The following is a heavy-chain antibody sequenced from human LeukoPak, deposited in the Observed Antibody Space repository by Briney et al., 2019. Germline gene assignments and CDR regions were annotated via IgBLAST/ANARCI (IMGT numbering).Heavy chain of an antibody. CDR1: GGSISSSSYY. CDR3: ARIWTTVGAFDY. V-gene: IGHV4-39*01. J-gene: IGHJ4*02. D-gene: IGHD4-23*01. Sequence: SETLSLTCTVSGGSISSSSYYWGWIRQPPGKGLEWIGSIYYSGSTYYNPSLKSRVTISVDTSKNQFSLKLSSVTAADTAVYYCARIWTTVGAFDYWGQGTLVTVSS. CDR2: IYYSGST.